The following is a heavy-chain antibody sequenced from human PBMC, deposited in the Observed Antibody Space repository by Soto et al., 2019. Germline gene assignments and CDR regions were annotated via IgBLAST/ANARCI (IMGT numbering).Heavy chain of an antibody. V-gene: IGHV1-69*12. CDR2: IIPILGTT. CDR1: GGSFSSNA. CDR3: ARDRVMRGNSYYYGMDV. J-gene: IGHJ6*02. Sequence: QVQLVQSGAEVKKPSSSVKVSCKASGGSFSSNAISWVRQAPGRGLEWMGVIIPILGTTTYAQKFQGRVTITADESTTTAYMALSSLRSDDTAVYFCARDRVMRGNSYYYGMDVWGQGTTVTVSS. D-gene: IGHD2-8*01.